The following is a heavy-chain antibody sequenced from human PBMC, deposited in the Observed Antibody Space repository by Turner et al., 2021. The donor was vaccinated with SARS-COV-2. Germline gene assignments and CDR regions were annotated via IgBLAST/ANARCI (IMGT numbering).Heavy chain of an antibody. CDR2: IKHNSGGT. V-gene: IGHV1-2*02. J-gene: IGHJ4*02. D-gene: IGHD5-18*01. Sequence: QVQLFQSGAEVKKPGASVKVSCKASGYTFTDYYMHWVRQAPGQGLEWMGWIKHNSGGTNKAKKFQGRVTKTRDTSISTAYMELSRLRSDDTAVYYCAKDSYGTLWGQGTLVTVSS. CDR3: AKDSYGTL. CDR1: GYTFTDYY.